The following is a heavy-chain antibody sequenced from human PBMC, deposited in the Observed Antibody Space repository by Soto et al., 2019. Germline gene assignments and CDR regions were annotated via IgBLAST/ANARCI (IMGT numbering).Heavy chain of an antibody. Sequence: GGSLRLSCAASGFNFYNYAMTWVRQAPGKGLEWVSGISGGSGRPYYADSVKGRFTISRDNPMNRLHLQMNSLRAEDTAVYYCAKTDGFYGYYNDFDYWGRGTQVTVSS. J-gene: IGHJ4*02. CDR1: GFNFYNYA. V-gene: IGHV3-23*01. CDR2: ISGGSGRP. D-gene: IGHD3-9*01. CDR3: AKTDGFYGYYNDFDY.